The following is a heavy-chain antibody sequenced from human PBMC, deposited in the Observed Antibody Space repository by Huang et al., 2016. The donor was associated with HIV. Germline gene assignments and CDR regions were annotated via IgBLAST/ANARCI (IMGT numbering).Heavy chain of an antibody. CDR1: GYTFTNYD. V-gene: IGHV1-8*02. CDR3: ARSAYGDLDY. CDR2: MNPNTVNT. Sequence: QVHLVQSGAEVKKPGASVKVSCKASGYTFTNYDINWVRQSPGRGLEWMGWMNPNTVNTGFAQSFQGRVTMTRKNAITTAYMELTSLTSEDTAVYYCARSAYGDLDYWGLGTLVSVSS. D-gene: IGHD4-17*01. J-gene: IGHJ4*02.